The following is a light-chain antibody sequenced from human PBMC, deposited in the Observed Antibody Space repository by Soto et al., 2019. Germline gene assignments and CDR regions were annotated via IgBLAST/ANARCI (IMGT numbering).Light chain of an antibody. CDR3: HQYYTTPYT. V-gene: IGKV4-1*01. Sequence: DIVMTQSPDSLAVSLGERATINCKSSQSVLYSTLSKNYLSWYQQKPGQPPKLLIYWSSTRESGVPDRFSGSGYGTDFTLTISSLQAEDVAVYYCHQYYTTPYTFGQGTKLEIK. J-gene: IGKJ2*01. CDR1: QSVLYSTLSKNY. CDR2: WSS.